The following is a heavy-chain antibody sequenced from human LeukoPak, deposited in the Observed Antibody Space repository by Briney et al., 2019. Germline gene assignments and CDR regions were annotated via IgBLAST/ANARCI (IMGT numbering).Heavy chain of an antibody. Sequence: GASVKVSCKASGYTFTSYDINWVRQATGQGLEWMGWMNPNSGNTGYAQKFQGRVTMTRNTSISTAYMELSSLRSEDTAVYYCSREKYSYGTWDYWGQGTLVAVSS. CDR3: SREKYSYGTWDY. CDR1: GYTFTSYD. J-gene: IGHJ4*02. CDR2: MNPNSGNT. D-gene: IGHD3-16*01. V-gene: IGHV1-8*01.